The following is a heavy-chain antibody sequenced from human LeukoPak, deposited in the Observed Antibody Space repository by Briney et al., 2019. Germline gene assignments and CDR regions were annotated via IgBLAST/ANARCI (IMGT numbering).Heavy chain of an antibody. J-gene: IGHJ6*02. CDR1: GYTFSGYY. D-gene: IGHD1-26*01. V-gene: IGHV1-2*02. CDR2: IKPHSGGT. Sequence: ASVKVSCKASGYTFSGYYMHWVRQAPGQGLEWMGWIKPHSGGTSYAHKFQGRVTMTRDTSISTAYMELYRLTSDDTAVYYCARSGYYYGLDVWGQGTTVTVSS. CDR3: ARSGYYYGLDV.